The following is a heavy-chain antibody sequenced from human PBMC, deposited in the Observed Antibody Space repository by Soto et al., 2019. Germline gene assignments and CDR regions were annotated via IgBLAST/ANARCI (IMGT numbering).Heavy chain of an antibody. V-gene: IGHV4-4*02. CDR3: VWSGAYALVH. Sequence: QVQLQESGPGLVKPSGTLSLTCDVSGGSITNDWWSWVRPPPGGGLEWIGEIYHSGNTHYNPSLKSRVTISIDKSKNQFFLILSSVSDADTAVYYCVWSGAYALVHWGQGSLVSV. D-gene: IGHD4-17*01. CDR1: GGSITNDW. J-gene: IGHJ1*01. CDR2: IYHSGNT.